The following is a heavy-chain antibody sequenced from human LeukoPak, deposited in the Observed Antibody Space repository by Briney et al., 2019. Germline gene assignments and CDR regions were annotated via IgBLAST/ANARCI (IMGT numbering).Heavy chain of an antibody. CDR2: ISSSGSTI. Sequence: GGSLRLSCAASGFTFSDYYMSWIRQAPGKGLEWVSYISSSGSTIYYADSVKGRFTISRDNAKNSLYLQMNSLRAEDTAVYYCAKPRRGNWNDVYFDYWGQGTLVTVSS. J-gene: IGHJ4*02. D-gene: IGHD1-1*01. V-gene: IGHV3-11*04. CDR1: GFTFSDYY. CDR3: AKPRRGNWNDVYFDY.